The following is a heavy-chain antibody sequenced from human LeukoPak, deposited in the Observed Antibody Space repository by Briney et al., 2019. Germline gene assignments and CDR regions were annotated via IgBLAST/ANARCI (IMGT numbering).Heavy chain of an antibody. V-gene: IGHV3-30*04. D-gene: IGHD3-9*01. J-gene: IGHJ4*02. CDR1: GFTFSSYA. CDR3: ARDRPIYYDILTGSIATIDY. Sequence: QPGGSLRLSCAASGFTFSSYAMHWVRQAPGKGLEWVAVISYDGSNKYYADSVKGRFTISRDNSENTLYLQMNSLRAEDTAVYYCARDRPIYYDILTGSIATIDYWGQGTLVTVSS. CDR2: ISYDGSNK.